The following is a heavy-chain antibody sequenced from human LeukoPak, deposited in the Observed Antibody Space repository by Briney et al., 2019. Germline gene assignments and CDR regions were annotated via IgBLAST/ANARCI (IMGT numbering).Heavy chain of an antibody. D-gene: IGHD3-16*01. V-gene: IGHV3-74*03. CDR1: GFTFSRYW. Sequence: PGGSLRLSCAASGFTFSRYWMHWVRQVPGKGLVWVSRVKPDGSSTTYADSVKGRFTSSRDNAKNTLYLQMNRLRVEDTAVYYCGRGGSYGDYWGQGILVTVSS. CDR2: VKPDGSST. CDR3: GRGGSYGDY. J-gene: IGHJ4*02.